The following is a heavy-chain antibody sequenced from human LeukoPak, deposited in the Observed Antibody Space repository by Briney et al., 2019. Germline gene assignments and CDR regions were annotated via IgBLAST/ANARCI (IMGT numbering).Heavy chain of an antibody. CDR3: ARSSLAVAGSVFDY. V-gene: IGHV1-18*01. Sequence: EASVTVSCKASGYTFTSYGISWVRQAPGQGLEWMGWISTYNGNTHYAQKLQGRVTMTTDTSTSTAYMELRSLRSDDTAVYYCARSSLAVAGSVFDYWGQGTLVTVSS. CDR1: GYTFTSYG. J-gene: IGHJ4*02. CDR2: ISTYNGNT. D-gene: IGHD6-19*01.